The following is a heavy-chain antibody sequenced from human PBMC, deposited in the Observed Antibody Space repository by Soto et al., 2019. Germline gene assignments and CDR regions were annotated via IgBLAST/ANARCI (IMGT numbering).Heavy chain of an antibody. CDR3: AAVASTHFDS. D-gene: IGHD6-19*01. J-gene: IGHJ4*02. V-gene: IGHV4-39*01. CDR1: GGSISSSSYH. CDR2: FFYGGGT. Sequence: QVQLQQSGPGLLKPSETLSLTCTVSGGSISSSSYHWGWVRQPPGKGPEWIGSFFYGGGTHYSPPLESRLSICVDTARSKVSLILTSVTAADTAVYYCAAVASTHFDSWGQGPLVVVSS.